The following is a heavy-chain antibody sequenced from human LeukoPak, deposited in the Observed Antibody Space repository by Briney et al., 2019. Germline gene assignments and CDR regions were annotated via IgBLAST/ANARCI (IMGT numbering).Heavy chain of an antibody. Sequence: SETLSLTCTVSGGSISSYYWSWIRQPPGKGLEWIGYIYYSGSTNYNPSLKSRATISVDTSKNQFSLKLSSVTAADTAVYYCARDFAPALGYDYVWGSYRQEGAFDIWGQGTMVTVSS. J-gene: IGHJ3*02. CDR1: GGSISSYY. D-gene: IGHD3-16*02. CDR2: IYYSGST. CDR3: ARDFAPALGYDYVWGSYRQEGAFDI. V-gene: IGHV4-59*01.